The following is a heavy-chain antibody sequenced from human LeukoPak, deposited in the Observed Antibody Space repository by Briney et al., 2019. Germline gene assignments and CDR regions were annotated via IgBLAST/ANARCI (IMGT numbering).Heavy chain of an antibody. J-gene: IGHJ4*02. V-gene: IGHV3-48*03. Sequence: QPGGSLRLSCAASGFTFSSYEMNWVRQAPGKGLEWVSYISSSGSTIYHADSVKGRFTISRDNAKDSLYLQMNSLRAEDTAVYYCARDKYSGSPPSDYWGQGTLVTVSS. CDR1: GFTFSSYE. D-gene: IGHD6-13*01. CDR3: ARDKYSGSPPSDY. CDR2: ISSSGSTI.